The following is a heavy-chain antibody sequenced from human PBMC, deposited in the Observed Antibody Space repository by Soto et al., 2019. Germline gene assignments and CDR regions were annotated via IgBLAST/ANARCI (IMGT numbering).Heavy chain of an antibody. V-gene: IGHV4-39*01. Sequence: PSDTLSLTGTVSGDSISSNSFYWGWIRQTPGKGLEWIGSIYYNGFTYYNPSLKSRLTISVDTSKNQFSLKLSSVTAADTAVYYCARVTSWGSGSYYKNYYYGMDVWGQGTTVTVSS. CDR3: ARVTSWGSGSYYKNYYYGMDV. CDR1: GDSISSNSFY. D-gene: IGHD3-10*01. J-gene: IGHJ6*02. CDR2: IYYNGFT.